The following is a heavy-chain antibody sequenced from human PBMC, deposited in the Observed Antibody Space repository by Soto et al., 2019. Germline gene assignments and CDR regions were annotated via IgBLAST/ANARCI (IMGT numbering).Heavy chain of an antibody. J-gene: IGHJ4*02. CDR3: ASGIQLWLRRINNGYSG. D-gene: IGHD5-12*01. Sequence: QVQLVQSGAEVKKPESSVKVSCKAPGGTFRTYAISWVRQAPGQGLEWMGGIIPMFGTANYAQRFQDRVTITADESTNTVYMELRSLGSEDTAVYFCASGIQLWLRRINNGYSGWGQGTLVTVSS. V-gene: IGHV1-69*12. CDR2: IIPMFGTA. CDR1: GGTFRTYA.